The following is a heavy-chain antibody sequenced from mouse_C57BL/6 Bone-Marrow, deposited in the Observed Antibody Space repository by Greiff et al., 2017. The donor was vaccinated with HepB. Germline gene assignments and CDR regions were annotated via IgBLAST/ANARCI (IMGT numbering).Heavy chain of an antibody. CDR3: ARSAAQATGDYDAMDY. D-gene: IGHD3-2*02. CDR1: GYTFTGYW. CDR2: ILPGSGST. V-gene: IGHV1-9*01. J-gene: IGHJ4*01. Sequence: VQLQQSGAELMKPGASVKLSCKATGYTFTGYWIEWVKQRPGHGLEWIGEILPGSGSTNYNEKFKGKATFTADTSSNTAYMQLSSLTTEDSAIYYCARSAAQATGDYDAMDYWGQGTSVTVSS.